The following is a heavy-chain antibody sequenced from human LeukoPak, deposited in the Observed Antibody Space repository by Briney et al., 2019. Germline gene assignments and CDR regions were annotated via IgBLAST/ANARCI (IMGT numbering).Heavy chain of an antibody. J-gene: IGHJ5*02. CDR2: IYSSGST. CDR1: GGSIINYY. Sequence: SETLSLTCTVSGGSIINYYWSWIRQPPGKRLEWIGYIYSSGSTNYNPSLKSRVTILVDTSKNQFSLKLSSVTTADTAVYYCARAREFWFDPWAQGTLVTVSS. D-gene: IGHD2/OR15-2a*01. CDR3: ARAREFWFDP. V-gene: IGHV4-59*01.